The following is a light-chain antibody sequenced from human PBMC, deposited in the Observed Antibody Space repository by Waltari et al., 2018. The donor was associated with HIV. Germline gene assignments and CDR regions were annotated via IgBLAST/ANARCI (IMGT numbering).Light chain of an antibody. CDR2: QDD. CDR3: QAWDSSAVV. V-gene: IGLV3-1*01. Sequence: SYELTQSPSVSVFPGQTARITCSGDKLGDKYACWYQQKPGHSPVLVIYQDDRRPSWIPGRFSGATSGTTATLTVGGTQTMDEADYYCQAWDSSAVVFGRGTKLTCL. CDR1: KLGDKY. J-gene: IGLJ3*02.